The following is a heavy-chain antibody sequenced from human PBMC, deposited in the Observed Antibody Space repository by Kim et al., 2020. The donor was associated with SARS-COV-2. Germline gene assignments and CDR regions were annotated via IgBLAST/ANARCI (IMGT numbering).Heavy chain of an antibody. CDR3: ARYTHGAITMIVVVTLGEYDAFDI. V-gene: IGHV4-39*01. CDR1: GGSISSSSYY. D-gene: IGHD3-22*01. Sequence: SETLSLTCTVSGGSISSSSYYWGWIRQPPGKGLEWIGSIYYSGSTYYNPSLKSRVTISVDTSKNQFSLKLSSVTAADTAVYYCARYTHGAITMIVVVTLGEYDAFDIWGQGTMVTVSS. J-gene: IGHJ3*02. CDR2: IYYSGST.